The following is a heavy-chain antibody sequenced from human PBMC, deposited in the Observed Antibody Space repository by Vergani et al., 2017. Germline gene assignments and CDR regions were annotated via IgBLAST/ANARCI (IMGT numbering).Heavy chain of an antibody. CDR1: GGTFSSYA. CDR2: IIPLFGTA. J-gene: IGHJ3*02. D-gene: IGHD4-17*01. V-gene: IGHV1-69*01. Sequence: QVQLVQSGAEVKKPGSSVKVSCKASGGTFSSYAISWVRQAPGQGLEWMGGIIPLFGTANYAQKFQGRVTITADESTSTAYMELSSLRSEDTAVSYCARSESLTTQAFDIWGQGTMVTVSS. CDR3: ARSESLTTQAFDI.